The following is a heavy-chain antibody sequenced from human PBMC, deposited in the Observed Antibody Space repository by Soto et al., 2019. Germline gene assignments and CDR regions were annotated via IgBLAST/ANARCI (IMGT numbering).Heavy chain of an antibody. V-gene: IGHV1-18*03. CDR3: ARHHYDDSSDYYPDAFDI. D-gene: IGHD3-22*01. Sequence: QVRLVQSGAEVKKPGASVKVSCKASGYTFTTYGISWVRQAPGQGLQWMGWISAYNGNTKYVQKLQGRVTMTTDTSTSTAYMELRSLRSDDMAVYYCARHHYDDSSDYYPDAFDIWGQGTMVTVSS. J-gene: IGHJ3*02. CDR2: ISAYNGNT. CDR1: GYTFTTYG.